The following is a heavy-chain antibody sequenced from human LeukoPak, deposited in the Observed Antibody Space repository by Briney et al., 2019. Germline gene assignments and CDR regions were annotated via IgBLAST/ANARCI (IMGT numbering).Heavy chain of an antibody. Sequence: SETLSLTCTVSGGSISSYYWSWIRQPPGKGLEWIGYIYYSGSTNYNPSLKSRVTISVDTSKNQFSLKLSSVTAADTAVYYCARECDSSGYYCGFDYWGQGTLVTVSS. CDR2: IYYSGST. CDR1: GGSISSYY. D-gene: IGHD3-22*01. J-gene: IGHJ4*02. CDR3: ARECDSSGYYCGFDY. V-gene: IGHV4-59*01.